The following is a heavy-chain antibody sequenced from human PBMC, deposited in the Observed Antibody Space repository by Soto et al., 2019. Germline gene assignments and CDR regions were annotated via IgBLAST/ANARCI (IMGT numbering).Heavy chain of an antibody. V-gene: IGHV1-18*01. Sequence: ASVNVSCKASGYTFTSYGISWVRQAPGQGLEWMGWISAYNGNTNYAQKLQGRVTMTTDTSTSTDYMELRSLRSDDTDVYYCARDLGAFDYWGQGTLVTVSS. D-gene: IGHD7-27*01. CDR2: ISAYNGNT. CDR1: GYTFTSYG. J-gene: IGHJ4*02. CDR3: ARDLGAFDY.